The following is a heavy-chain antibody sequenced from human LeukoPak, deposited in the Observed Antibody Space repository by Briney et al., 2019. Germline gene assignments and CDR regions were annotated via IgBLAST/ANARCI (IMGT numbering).Heavy chain of an antibody. CDR1: GFTFSSYW. D-gene: IGHD3-3*01. V-gene: IGHV3-7*01. Sequence: GGSLRLSCAASGFTFSSYWMSWVRQAPRKGLEWVANIKQDGSEKYYVDSVKGRFTISRDNAKNSLYLQMNSLRAEDTAVYYCARETVFGVVIPTYYFDYWGQGTLVTVSS. CDR3: ARETVFGVVIPTYYFDY. J-gene: IGHJ4*02. CDR2: IKQDGSEK.